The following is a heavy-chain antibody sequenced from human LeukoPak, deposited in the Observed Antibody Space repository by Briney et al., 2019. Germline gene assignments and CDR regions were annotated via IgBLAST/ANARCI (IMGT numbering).Heavy chain of an antibody. D-gene: IGHD3-9*01. J-gene: IGHJ6*03. Sequence: GGSLRLSCAASGFTFSSYGMHWVRQAPGKGLEWVAVISYDASNKYYTDSVKGRFTISRDNSINTLYLHMNSLRAEDTAVYYCARDPQIRNYDILTGYYPTYYYYMDVWGKGTTVTVSS. V-gene: IGHV3-30*19. CDR1: GFTFSSYG. CDR3: ARDPQIRNYDILTGYYPTYYYYMDV. CDR2: ISYDASNK.